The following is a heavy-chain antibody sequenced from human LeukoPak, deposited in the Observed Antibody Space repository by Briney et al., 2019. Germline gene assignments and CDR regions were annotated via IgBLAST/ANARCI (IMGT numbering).Heavy chain of an antibody. V-gene: IGHV3-30*18. CDR2: ISYDGSNK. CDR1: GFTFSSYG. D-gene: IGHD6-13*01. Sequence: PGGSLRLSCAASGFTFSSYGMHWVRQAPGKGLEWVAVISYDGSNKYYADSVKGRFTISRDNSKNTLYLQMNSLRAEDTAVYYCAKEMAPRCSRSLANDYWGQGTLVTVSS. CDR3: AKEMAPRCSRSLANDY. J-gene: IGHJ4*02.